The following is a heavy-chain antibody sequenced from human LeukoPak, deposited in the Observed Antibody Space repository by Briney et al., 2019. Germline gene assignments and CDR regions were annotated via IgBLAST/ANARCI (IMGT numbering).Heavy chain of an antibody. Sequence: SETLSLTCTVSGYSISSGYYWGWIRQPPGKGLERIGSIYHSGSTYYNPSLKSRVTISVDTSKNQFSLKLSSVTAADTAVYYCARGRSDYTFDIWGQGTMVTVSS. CDR1: GYSISSGYY. CDR2: IYHSGST. J-gene: IGHJ3*02. V-gene: IGHV4-38-2*02. CDR3: ARGRSDYTFDI. D-gene: IGHD4-11*01.